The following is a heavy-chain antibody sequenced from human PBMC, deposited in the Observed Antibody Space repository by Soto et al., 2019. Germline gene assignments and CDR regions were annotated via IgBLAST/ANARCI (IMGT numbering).Heavy chain of an antibody. Sequence: SETLSLTCAVYGGSFSGYYWSWIRQPPGKGLEWIGEINHSGSTNYNPSLKSRVTISVDTSKNQFSLKLSSVTAADTAVYYCARGYCSSTSCYFDYWGQGTLVTVSS. J-gene: IGHJ4*02. CDR1: GGSFSGYY. CDR3: ARGYCSSTSCYFDY. CDR2: INHSGST. V-gene: IGHV4-34*01. D-gene: IGHD2-2*01.